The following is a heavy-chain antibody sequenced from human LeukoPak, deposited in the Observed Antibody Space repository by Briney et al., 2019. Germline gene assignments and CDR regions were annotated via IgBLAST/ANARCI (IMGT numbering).Heavy chain of an antibody. CDR2: VFYDGSNK. V-gene: IGHV3-30*02. Sequence: PGGSLRLSCAASGFTFRGYGMHGVRRAPGKGRQWVACVFYDGSNKYYADSVKGRFTISRDNSKNTLSLQMNTVRAEDTAVYYFAKDDAIIGISGARPDYWGQGTLVTVSS. CDR1: GFTFRGYG. J-gene: IGHJ4*02. CDR3: AKDDAIIGISGARPDY. D-gene: IGHD1-7*01.